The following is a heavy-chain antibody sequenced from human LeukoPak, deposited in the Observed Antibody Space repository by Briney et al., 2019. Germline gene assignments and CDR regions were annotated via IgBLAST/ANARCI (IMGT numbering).Heavy chain of an antibody. V-gene: IGHV3-30*18. D-gene: IGHD1-1*01. CDR1: GFTFGSYA. CDR2: ISYDGSNK. Sequence: GGSLRLSCAASGFTFGSYAMHWVRQAPGKGLEWVALISYDGSNKYYAGSVKGRFIISRDNSKNTLYLQMNSLRAEDTAVYYCAKVGNNWDFDYWGQGTLVTVSS. CDR3: AKVGNNWDFDY. J-gene: IGHJ4*02.